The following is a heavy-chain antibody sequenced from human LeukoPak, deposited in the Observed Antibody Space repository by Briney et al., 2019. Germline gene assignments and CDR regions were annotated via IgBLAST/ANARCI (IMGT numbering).Heavy chain of an antibody. Sequence: GGSLRLSCAASGFTVSSNSMSWVRQAPGKGLEWVAVISYDGSNKYYADSVKGRFTISRDNSKNTLYLQMNSLRAEDTAVYYCARELPGYYYGMDVWGQGTTVTVSS. J-gene: IGHJ6*02. CDR2: ISYDGSNK. V-gene: IGHV3-30-3*01. CDR1: GFTVSSNS. D-gene: IGHD2-2*01. CDR3: ARELPGYYYGMDV.